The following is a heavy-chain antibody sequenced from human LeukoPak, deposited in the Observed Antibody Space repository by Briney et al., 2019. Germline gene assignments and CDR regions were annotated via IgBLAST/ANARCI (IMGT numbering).Heavy chain of an antibody. CDR3: ARTYSSGWYAARDAFDI. Sequence: ASVKVSCKASGYTFTSYAMHWVRQAPGQRLEWMGWINAGNGNTKYSQKFQGRVTITRDTSASTAYMELSSLRSEDTAVYYCARTYSSGWYAARDAFDIWGQGTMVTVSS. CDR2: INAGNGNT. V-gene: IGHV1-3*01. D-gene: IGHD6-19*01. J-gene: IGHJ3*02. CDR1: GYTFTSYA.